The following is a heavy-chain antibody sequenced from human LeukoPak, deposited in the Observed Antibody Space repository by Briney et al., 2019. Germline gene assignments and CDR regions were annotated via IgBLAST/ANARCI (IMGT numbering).Heavy chain of an antibody. J-gene: IGHJ4*02. CDR3: ALNSGYYRLDS. V-gene: IGHV3-7*01. Sequence: GGSLRLSCAASGFAFSDVWMTWVRQAPGKGLEWVATISNDDSHRHYADSVRGRFTISRDNAEKSLYLQMNSLRADDTAMYYCALNSGYYRLDSWGQSTLVIVSS. CDR2: ISNDDSHR. CDR1: GFAFSDVW. D-gene: IGHD5-12*01.